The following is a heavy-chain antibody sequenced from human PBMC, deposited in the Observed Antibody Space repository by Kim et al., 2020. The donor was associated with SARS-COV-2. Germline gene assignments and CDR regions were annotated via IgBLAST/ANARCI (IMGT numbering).Heavy chain of an antibody. CDR1: GFTFSSYA. V-gene: IGHV3-23*01. CDR3: AKIGRYYDSSGQGDAFDI. J-gene: IGHJ3*02. D-gene: IGHD3-22*01. Sequence: GGSLRLSCAASGFTFSSYAMSWVRQAPGKGLEWVSAISGSGGSTYYADSVKGRFTISRDNSKNTLYLQMNSLRAEDTAVYYCAKIGRYYDSSGQGDAFDIWGQGTMVTVSS. CDR2: ISGSGGST.